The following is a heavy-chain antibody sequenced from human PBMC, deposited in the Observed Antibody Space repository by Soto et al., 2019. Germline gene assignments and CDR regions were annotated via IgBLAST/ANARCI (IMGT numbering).Heavy chain of an antibody. Sequence: EVQLVESGGGLVQPGGSLRLSCAASGFTFSNYWMTWVRQAPGKGLEWVANINPDGSGKYYVDSVKGRFTSSRDTVKNSLYLQMNSLRAEYTPLYYCVRAGVDLWGRGTLVTVSS. CDR1: GFTFSNYW. V-gene: IGHV3-7*04. J-gene: IGHJ2*01. CDR3: VRAGVDL. CDR2: INPDGSGK.